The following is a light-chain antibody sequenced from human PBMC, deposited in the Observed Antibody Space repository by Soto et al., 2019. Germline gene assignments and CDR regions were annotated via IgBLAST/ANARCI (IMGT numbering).Light chain of an antibody. CDR1: QSISNY. Sequence: DIQMTQSPSSLSAAVEDRVIITCRASQSISNYLSWYQQTPGKAPKLLIFAASSLNSGVPSRFSGSRSGADFTLTISSLQPEDFATYYCQQSYSSPQTFGQGTKVDI. V-gene: IGKV1-39*01. CDR3: QQSYSSPQT. J-gene: IGKJ1*01. CDR2: AAS.